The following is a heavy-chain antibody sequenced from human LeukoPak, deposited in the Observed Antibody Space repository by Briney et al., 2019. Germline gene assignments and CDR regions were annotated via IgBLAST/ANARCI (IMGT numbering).Heavy chain of an antibody. CDR1: GYSFTSYY. V-gene: IGHV1-46*01. CDR2: VNPSGGMT. Sequence: ASVKVSCKASGYSFTSYYIHWVRQAPGQGLEWMGAVNPSGGMTRYAQNFHGRVTVTRDMSTSTVYMELSSLGSDDTAVYFCARDLIGGANWFDPWGQGTLVTVSS. J-gene: IGHJ5*02. D-gene: IGHD3-22*01. CDR3: ARDLIGGANWFDP.